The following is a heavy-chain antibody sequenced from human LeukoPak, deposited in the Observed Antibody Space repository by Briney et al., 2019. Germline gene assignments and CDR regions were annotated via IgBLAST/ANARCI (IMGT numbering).Heavy chain of an antibody. CDR1: GFTFSSYG. J-gene: IGHJ3*02. CDR2: IRYDGSNK. CDR3: RIVGATGDAFDI. D-gene: IGHD1-26*01. V-gene: IGHV3-30*02. Sequence: GGSLRLSCAASGFTFSSYGMHWVRQAPGKGLEWVAFIRYDGSNKYYADSVKGRFTISRDNSKNTLYLQMNSLKTEDTAVYYCRIVGATGDAFDIWGQGTMVTVSS.